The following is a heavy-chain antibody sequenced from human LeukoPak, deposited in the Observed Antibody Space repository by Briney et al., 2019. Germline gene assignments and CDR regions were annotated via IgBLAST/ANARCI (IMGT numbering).Heavy chain of an antibody. D-gene: IGHD3-9*01. CDR2: FYTSGST. J-gene: IGHJ4*02. V-gene: IGHV4-4*07. CDR1: GGSISSYY. CDR3: ATTISPSNYYFDY. Sequence: SETLSLTCTVSGGSISSYYWSWIRQPAGKGLEWIGRFYTSGSTNYNPSLKSRVTMLVDTSKNQFSLKLSSMTAADTAVYYCATTISPSNYYFDYWGQGTLVTVSS.